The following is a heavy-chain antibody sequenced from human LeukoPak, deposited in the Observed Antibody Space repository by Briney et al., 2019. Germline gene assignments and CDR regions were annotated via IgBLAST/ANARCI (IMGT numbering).Heavy chain of an antibody. V-gene: IGHV4-39*01. CDR2: ISYSGST. D-gene: IGHD6-13*01. J-gene: IGHJ4*02. Sequence: SETLSLTCTVSGGSISSSSYYWGCIRQPPGKGLECIGTISYSGSTYYNPSLKSRVTISVDTSKHQFSLKLSSVTAADTAVYYCARRPDSSSWPMTGFVDYWGQGTLVTVSS. CDR3: ARRPDSSSWPMTGFVDY. CDR1: GGSISSSSYY.